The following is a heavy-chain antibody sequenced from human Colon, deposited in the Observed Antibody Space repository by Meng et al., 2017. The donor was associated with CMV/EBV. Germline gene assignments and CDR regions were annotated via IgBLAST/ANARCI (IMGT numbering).Heavy chain of an antibody. J-gene: IGHJ1*01. D-gene: IGHD6-13*01. Sequence: QGQLQESGPGLVKASETLSLTCAVSDGSMSSTCWSWIRQPPGKGLEWIGYVCYNGITDYNPSLKSRITISGDTSKNQFSLQVTSVTAADTAMYYCALRGLAAGTLQQWGQGTLVTVSS. CDR1: DGSMSSTC. CDR3: ALRGLAAGTLQQ. CDR2: VCYNGIT. V-gene: IGHV4-59*03.